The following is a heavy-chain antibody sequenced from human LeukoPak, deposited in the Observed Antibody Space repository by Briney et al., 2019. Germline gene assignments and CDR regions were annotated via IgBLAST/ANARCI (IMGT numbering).Heavy chain of an antibody. J-gene: IGHJ4*02. CDR2: VSAYNGNT. CDR1: GYTVTRYG. D-gene: IGHD1-26*01. CDR3: ARDGNGIVGATSIDY. Sequence: ASVKVSCKASGYTVTRYGISWVRQAPGQGLEWMGWVSAYNGNTNYAQKLQGRVTMTTDTSTSTAYMELRSLRSDDTAVYYCARDGNGIVGATSIDYWGQGTLVTVSS. V-gene: IGHV1-18*01.